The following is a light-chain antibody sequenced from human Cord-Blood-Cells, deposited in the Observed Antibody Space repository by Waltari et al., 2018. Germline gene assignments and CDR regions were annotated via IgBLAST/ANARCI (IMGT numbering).Light chain of an antibody. Sequence: QSALTQPASVSGSPGQSITISCTGTSSDVGGYKYVSWYQQHPGKAPKLMIYEVSNRPSCVSNRFSGSKSGNTASLTISGLQAEDDADYYCSSYTSSSAYVFGTGTKVTVL. CDR3: SSYTSSSAYV. CDR2: EVS. V-gene: IGLV2-14*01. J-gene: IGLJ1*01. CDR1: SSDVGGYKY.